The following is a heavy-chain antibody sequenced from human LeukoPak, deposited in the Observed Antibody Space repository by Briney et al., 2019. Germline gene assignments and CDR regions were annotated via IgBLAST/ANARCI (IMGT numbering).Heavy chain of an antibody. V-gene: IGHV4-59*08. CDR1: GXSISRYY. J-gene: IGHJ4*02. Sequence: SETLSLTCTVSGXSISRYYWSWIRQSPGRGLDLIAYIYYSGTTNYNPSLESRVTISVDTSKSRFSLKLNSVTAADTAVYYCARGRQWLIPFDSWGQGTLVTVSS. CDR2: IYYSGTT. CDR3: ARGRQWLIPFDS. D-gene: IGHD6-19*01.